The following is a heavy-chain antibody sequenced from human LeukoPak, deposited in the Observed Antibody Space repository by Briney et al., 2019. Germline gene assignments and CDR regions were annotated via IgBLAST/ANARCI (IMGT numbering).Heavy chain of an antibody. J-gene: IGHJ4*02. CDR3: VKDRNIVVVVAATLLLDY. V-gene: IGHV3-64D*06. Sequence: PGGSLRLSCSASGFTFSSYAMHWVRQAPGKGLEYVSAISSNGGSTYYADSVKGRFSISRDNSKNTLYLQMSSLRAEDTAVYYCVKDRNIVVVVAATLLLDYWGQGTLVTVSS. D-gene: IGHD2-15*01. CDR1: GFTFSSYA. CDR2: ISSNGGST.